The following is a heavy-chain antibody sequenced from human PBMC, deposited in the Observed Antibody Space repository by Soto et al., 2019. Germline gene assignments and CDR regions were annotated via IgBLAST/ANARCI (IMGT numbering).Heavy chain of an antibody. J-gene: IGHJ4*02. D-gene: IGHD1-26*01. V-gene: IGHV4-59*02. CDR3: ARVGAKMSDY. CDR2: FYYGGSS. CDR1: GGSVSSYY. Sequence: QVQLQESGPGLVKPSETLSLTCTVSGGSVSSYYWSWIRQPPGKGLEWIGYFYYGGSSNYNSSLRRRVTISVDTSKNQFSLRLSSVTAADTAVYYCARVGAKMSDYWGQGTLVTVSS.